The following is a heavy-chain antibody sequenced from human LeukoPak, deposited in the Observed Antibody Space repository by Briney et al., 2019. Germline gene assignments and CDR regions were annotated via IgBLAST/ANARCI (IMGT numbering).Heavy chain of an antibody. D-gene: IGHD3-10*01. CDR3: AREFGEIPYYYYYMDV. CDR2: ISSSGSTI. Sequence: PGGSLRLSCAASGFTFSSYEMNWVRQAPGKGLEWVSYISSSGSTIYYADSVKGRFTISRDNAKNSLYLQMNSLRAEDTAVYYCAREFGEIPYYYYYMDVWGKGTTVTISS. V-gene: IGHV3-48*03. CDR1: GFTFSSYE. J-gene: IGHJ6*03.